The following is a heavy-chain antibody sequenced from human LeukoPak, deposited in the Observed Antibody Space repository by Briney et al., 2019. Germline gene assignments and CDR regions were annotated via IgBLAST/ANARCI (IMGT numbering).Heavy chain of an antibody. D-gene: IGHD4-23*01. Sequence: GGSLRLSCAASGFTFSSYEMNWVRQAPGKGLELVSYISSSGSTIYYADSVKGRFTISRDNAKNPLYLQMNSLRDEDTGVYYCARRYYGGNSEIDYWGQGNLVTVSS. CDR2: ISSSGSTI. CDR3: ARRYYGGNSEIDY. CDR1: GFTFSSYE. J-gene: IGHJ4*02. V-gene: IGHV3-48*03.